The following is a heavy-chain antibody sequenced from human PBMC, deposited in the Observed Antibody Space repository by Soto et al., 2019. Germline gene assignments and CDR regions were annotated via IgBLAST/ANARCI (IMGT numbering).Heavy chain of an antibody. CDR3: TRGALGYCSSTRCYPRGVYYYGMDV. CDR1: GFTFSSYD. D-gene: IGHD2-2*01. V-gene: IGHV3-13*01. J-gene: IGHJ6*02. CDR2: IGTAGDT. Sequence: GGSLRLSCAASGFTFSSYDMHWVHQAPGEGLEWVSAIGTAGDTFYPGSVKGRFTISRENAQNSLYLQMNSLRAEDTAVYYCTRGALGYCSSTRCYPRGVYYYGMDVWGQGTTVIVSS.